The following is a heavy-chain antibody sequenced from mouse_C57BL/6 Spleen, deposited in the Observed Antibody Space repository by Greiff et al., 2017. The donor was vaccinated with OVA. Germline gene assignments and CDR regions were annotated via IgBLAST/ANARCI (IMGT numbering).Heavy chain of an antibody. CDR3: ARKGRALRYWYFDV. D-gene: IGHD1-1*01. V-gene: IGHV1-52*01. Sequence: QVQLQQPGAELVRPGSSVKLSCKASGYTFTSYWMHWVKQRPIQGLEWIGNIDPSDSETHYNQKFKDKATLTVDKSSSTAYMQLSSLTSEDSAVDDGARKGRALRYWYFDVWGTGTTVTVSS. CDR2: IDPSDSET. J-gene: IGHJ1*03. CDR1: GYTFTSYW.